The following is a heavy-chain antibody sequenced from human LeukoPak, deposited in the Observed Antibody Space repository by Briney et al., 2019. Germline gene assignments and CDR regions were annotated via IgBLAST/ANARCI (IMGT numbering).Heavy chain of an antibody. J-gene: IGHJ5*02. CDR2: INPRGTST. Sequence: ASVKVSCKASGYSFTSHYMHCVRQAPGQGLEWMGVINPRGTSTIYAEKFQGRILMTRDMSTTTDYMELSSLKSDDTAVYYCARDNSMHERGWWFDPWGQGALVTVSS. V-gene: IGHV1-46*01. D-gene: IGHD4-23*01. CDR3: ARDNSMHERGWWFDP. CDR1: GYSFTSHY.